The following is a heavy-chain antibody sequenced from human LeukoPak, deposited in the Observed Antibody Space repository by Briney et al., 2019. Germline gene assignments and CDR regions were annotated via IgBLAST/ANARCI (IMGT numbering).Heavy chain of an antibody. CDR3: VRDGLGTTPYDN. CDR1: GFTFSIYW. Sequence: GGSLRLSCAASGFTFSIYWMNWVRQAPGKGLVWVTHISPYGGDTYYADSVKGRFTISRDNAGNTLYLQMNSLRDEDTAAYYCVRDGLGTTPYDNWGQGILVTVSS. D-gene: IGHD1-1*01. CDR2: ISPYGGDT. V-gene: IGHV3-74*01. J-gene: IGHJ4*02.